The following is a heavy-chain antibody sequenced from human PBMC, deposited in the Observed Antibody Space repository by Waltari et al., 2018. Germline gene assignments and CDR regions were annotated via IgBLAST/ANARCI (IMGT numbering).Heavy chain of an antibody. CDR1: GGPFSSYY. V-gene: IGHV4-4*07. CDR2: IYTSGST. J-gene: IGHJ6*03. CDR3: ARGRPYYYYMDV. Sequence: QLQLQESAPGLVTPSDTLPPTCPVAGGPFSSYYWSWIRQPAGKGLEWIGRIYTSGSTNYNPSLKSRVTMSVDTSKNQFSLKLSSVTAADTAVYYCARGRPYYYYMDVWGKGTTVTISS.